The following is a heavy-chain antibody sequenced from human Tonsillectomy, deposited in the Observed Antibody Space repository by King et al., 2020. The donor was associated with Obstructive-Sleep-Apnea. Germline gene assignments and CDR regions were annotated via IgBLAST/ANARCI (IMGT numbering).Heavy chain of an antibody. V-gene: IGHV3-48*04. Sequence: VQLVESGGGLVQPGGSLRLSCAVSGFPFSDYIMNWVRQTPGKGLEWISYMSGSTGTTNYADSLSGRFTISGEDARNSLYLQMNSLRAEDTAVYYCARETYYSDSRGYPHYYFDYWGQGTLVTVSS. D-gene: IGHD3-22*01. CDR2: MSGSTGTT. CDR1: GFPFSDYI. J-gene: IGHJ4*02. CDR3: ARETYYSDSRGYPHYYFDY.